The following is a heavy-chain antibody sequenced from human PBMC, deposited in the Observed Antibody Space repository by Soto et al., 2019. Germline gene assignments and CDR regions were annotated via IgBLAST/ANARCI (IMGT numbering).Heavy chain of an antibody. D-gene: IGHD4-17*01. CDR2: IYHSGMT. V-gene: IGHV4-31*03. Sequence: QVQLQESGPGLVKPSQTLSLTCTVSGGSISTGGYYWSWIRQHPGRGLEWIGYIYHSGMTFSNPSLQCRVAISIDTSENQFSLKLSSVTAADTAVYYCATVRWELHDAFDIWGHGTMVSVSS. CDR3: ATVRWELHDAFDI. J-gene: IGHJ3*02. CDR1: GGSISTGGYY.